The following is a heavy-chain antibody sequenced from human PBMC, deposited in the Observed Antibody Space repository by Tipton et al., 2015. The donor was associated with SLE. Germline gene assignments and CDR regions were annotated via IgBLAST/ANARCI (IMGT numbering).Heavy chain of an antibody. CDR1: GFTFSSYA. J-gene: IGHJ4*02. D-gene: IGHD3-3*01. V-gene: IGHV3-30*04. CDR3: AREGFLEWLSDY. Sequence: SLRLSCAASGFTFSSYAMHWVRQAPGKGLEWVAVISYDGSNKYYADSVKGRFTISRDNAKNSLYLQMNSLRAEDTAVYYCAREGFLEWLSDYWGQGTLVTVSS. CDR2: ISYDGSNK.